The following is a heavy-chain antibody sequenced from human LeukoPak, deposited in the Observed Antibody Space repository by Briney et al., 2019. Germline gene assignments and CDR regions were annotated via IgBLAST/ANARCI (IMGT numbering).Heavy chain of an antibody. V-gene: IGHV4-39*07. J-gene: IGHJ6*03. CDR2: IYYDGTT. CDR1: GGSVNSSNYY. Sequence: PSETLSLTCTVSGGSVNSSNYYWGWIRQPPGKGLEWIGTIYYDGTTHYNPSLTIRVTISVDTSKNQFSLKLSSVTAADTAVYYCARGRKSITMVRGAKNYYYMDVWGKGTTVTVSS. CDR3: ARGRKSITMVRGAKNYYYMDV. D-gene: IGHD3-10*01.